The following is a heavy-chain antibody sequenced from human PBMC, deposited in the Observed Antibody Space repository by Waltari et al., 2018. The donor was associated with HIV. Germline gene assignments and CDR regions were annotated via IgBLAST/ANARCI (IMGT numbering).Heavy chain of an antibody. CDR3: AREGRDFYDSSGFYLY. D-gene: IGHD3-22*01. V-gene: IGHV4-4*07. J-gene: IGHJ4*02. Sequence: TWIRQSAGKGLEWIGRIYTSGSTKYNPSLKSRVTMSIDTSKNQFSLKLISLTAADTAVYYCAREGRDFYDSSGFYLYWGQGTLVAVSS. CDR2: IYTSGST.